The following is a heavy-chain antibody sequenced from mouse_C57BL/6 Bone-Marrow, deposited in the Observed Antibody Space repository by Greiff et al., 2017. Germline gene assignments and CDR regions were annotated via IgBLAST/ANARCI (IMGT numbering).Heavy chain of an antibody. CDR2: IYWDDDK. CDR3: ARRRDYDRFSYAMDY. CDR1: GFSLSTSGMG. V-gene: IGHV8-12*01. Sequence: ESGPGILQSSQTLSLTCSFSGFSLSTSGMGVSWIRQPSGKGLEWLAHIYWDDDKRYNPSLKSQLTISKDTSRNQVFLKITSVDTADTATYYCARRRDYDRFSYAMDYWGQGTSVTVSS. J-gene: IGHJ4*01. D-gene: IGHD2-4*01.